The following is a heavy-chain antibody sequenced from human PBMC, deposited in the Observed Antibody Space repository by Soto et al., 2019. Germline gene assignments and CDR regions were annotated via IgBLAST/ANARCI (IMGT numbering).Heavy chain of an antibody. D-gene: IGHD1-20*01. CDR3: AKAGITGTYDAFDS. CDR2: ISWNSGSI. Sequence: EVQLVESGGGLVQPGRSLRLSCAASGFTFDDYAMHWVRQAPGKGLEWVSGISWNSGSIGYADSVKGRFTISRDNAKNSLYLQMNSLRAEDTALDYCAKAGITGTYDAFDSWDQGTMVTVSS. J-gene: IGHJ3*02. V-gene: IGHV3-9*01. CDR1: GFTFDDYA.